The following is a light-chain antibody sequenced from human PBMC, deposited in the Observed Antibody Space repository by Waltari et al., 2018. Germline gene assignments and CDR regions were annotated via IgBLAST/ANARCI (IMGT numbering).Light chain of an antibody. CDR1: GSNIGAGYD. CDR3: QSYDTSLSVV. J-gene: IGLJ3*02. Sequence: QSVLTQPPSVSGAPGQRVTISCTGSGSNIGAGYDVHWYQQLPRAAPKLLIYGTSSRPVGVPDRFFGSTSGTSASLAITGLQAEDEAVYYCQSYDTSLSVVFGGGTKLTVL. V-gene: IGLV1-40*01. CDR2: GTS.